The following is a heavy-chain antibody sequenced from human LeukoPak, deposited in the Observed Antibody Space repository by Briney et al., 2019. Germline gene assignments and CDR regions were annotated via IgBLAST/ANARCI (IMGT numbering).Heavy chain of an antibody. Sequence: PGGSLRLSCAASGFTFSDYYMSWIRQAPGKGLEWVSYISSSSSTIYYADSVKGRFTISRDNAKNSLYLQMNSLRAEDTAVYYCAKDPAVASEYYFDYWGQGTLVTVSS. V-gene: IGHV3-11*01. D-gene: IGHD6-19*01. CDR1: GFTFSDYY. J-gene: IGHJ4*02. CDR3: AKDPAVASEYYFDY. CDR2: ISSSSSTI.